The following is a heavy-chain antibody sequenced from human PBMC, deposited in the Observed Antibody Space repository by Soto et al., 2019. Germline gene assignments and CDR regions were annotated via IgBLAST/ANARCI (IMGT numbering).Heavy chain of an antibody. CDR3: ARHSEQQQLYNWFDP. D-gene: IGHD6-13*01. CDR2: IWPSDSDT. CDR1: GYSFTNYW. V-gene: IGHV5-51*01. Sequence: GESLKISCKGSGYSFTNYWIGWVRQVXGKGLECMGIIWPSDSDTRYSPSFQGQVTISGDKSINTASLQLRTVTAADTAVYYCARHSEQQQLYNWFDPWGQGTLVTVSS. J-gene: IGHJ5*02.